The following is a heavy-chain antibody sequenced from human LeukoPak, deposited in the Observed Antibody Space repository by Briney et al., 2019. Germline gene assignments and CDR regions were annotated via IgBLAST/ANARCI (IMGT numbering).Heavy chain of an antibody. D-gene: IGHD3-22*01. CDR2: VIPIFGTA. V-gene: IGHV1-69*05. J-gene: IGHJ4*02. Sequence: SVKVSCNASGGTFSSYAISWVRQAPGQGLEWMGRVIPIFGTANYAQKFQGRVTITTDNSTSTAYMELSSLRSEDTAVYYCARDRLDYYDSILTFDYWGQGTLVTGSS. CDR1: GGTFSSYA. CDR3: ARDRLDYYDSILTFDY.